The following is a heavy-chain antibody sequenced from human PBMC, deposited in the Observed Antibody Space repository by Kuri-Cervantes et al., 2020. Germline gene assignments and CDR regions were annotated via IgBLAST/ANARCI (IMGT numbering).Heavy chain of an antibody. V-gene: IGHV1-3*01. Sequence: ASVKVSCKASGFTFTSYAMHWVRQAPGQRLEWMGWINAGNGNTKYAQKLQGRVTMTTDTSTSTAYMELSSLRSEDTAVYCCATASPFSVVVVAATFVAFDIWGQGTMVTVSS. CDR2: INAGNGNT. D-gene: IGHD2-15*01. CDR1: GFTFTSYA. J-gene: IGHJ3*02. CDR3: ATASPFSVVVVAATFVAFDI.